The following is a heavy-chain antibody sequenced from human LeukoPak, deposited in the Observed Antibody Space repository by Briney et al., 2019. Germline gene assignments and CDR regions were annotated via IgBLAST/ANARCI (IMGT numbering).Heavy chain of an antibody. D-gene: IGHD2-15*01. V-gene: IGHV4-4*07. Sequence: PSETLSLTCTVSGGSISSYYWSWIRQPAGKGLEWIGRIYTSGSTSYNPSLKSRVTISVDTSKNQFSLKLSSVTAADTAVYYCRGGNSYYYYMDVWGKGTTVTVSS. J-gene: IGHJ6*03. CDR3: RGGNSYYYYMDV. CDR2: IYTSGST. CDR1: GGSISSYY.